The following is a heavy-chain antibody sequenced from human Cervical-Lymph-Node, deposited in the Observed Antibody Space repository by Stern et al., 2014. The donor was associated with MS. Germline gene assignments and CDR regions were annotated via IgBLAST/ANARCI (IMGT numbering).Heavy chain of an antibody. V-gene: IGHV4-39*01. CDR2: LYYRGSS. CDR3: ARSFYSDYSPFYYGMDV. Sequence: QLPLHESGPCLVKPSETLSLTCTVSGGSVSSTTDYWGWIRQPPGKGLEWIGSLYYRGSSYFNPSLKSRVTISVDTSKNQFSLKMSSVTAADTAVYYCARSFYSDYSPFYYGMDVWGQGTTVTVSS. CDR1: GGSVSSTTDY. J-gene: IGHJ6*02. D-gene: IGHD4-11*01.